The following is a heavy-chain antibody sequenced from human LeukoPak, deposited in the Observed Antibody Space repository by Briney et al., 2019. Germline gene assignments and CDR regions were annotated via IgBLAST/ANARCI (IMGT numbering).Heavy chain of an antibody. V-gene: IGHV3-23*01. CDR1: GFTFSSHE. CDR3: AKDISYDYHFDY. D-gene: IGHD3-16*01. Sequence: GGSLRLSCTASGFTFSSHEMNWVRQAPGKGLEWVSGISASGGSTYYADSVKGRFTISRDNSKNTLNLQMNSLRAEDTAVYYCAKDISYDYHFDYWGQGTLVTVSS. CDR2: ISASGGST. J-gene: IGHJ4*02.